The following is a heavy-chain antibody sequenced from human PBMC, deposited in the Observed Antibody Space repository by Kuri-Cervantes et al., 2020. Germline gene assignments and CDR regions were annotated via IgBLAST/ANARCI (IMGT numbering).Heavy chain of an antibody. Sequence: ASVKVSCKASEYTFTGYYMHWVRQAPGQGLEWMGWINPNSGGTNYAQKFQGRVTMTRDTSISTAYMELRSLRSDDTAVYYCAREGYYDSSGYYYESHYYGMDVWGQGTTVTVSS. V-gene: IGHV1-2*02. J-gene: IGHJ6*02. CDR2: INPNSGGT. D-gene: IGHD3-22*01. CDR3: AREGYYDSSGYYYESHYYGMDV. CDR1: EYTFTGYY.